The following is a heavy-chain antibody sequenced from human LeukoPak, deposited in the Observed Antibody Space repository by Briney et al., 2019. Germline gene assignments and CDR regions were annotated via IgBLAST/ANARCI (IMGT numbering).Heavy chain of an antibody. CDR3: ARRQEWSSAFDI. V-gene: IGHV5-51*01. CDR2: IYPGDSDT. D-gene: IGHD3-3*01. J-gene: IGHJ3*02. CDR1: GYSFTSYW. Sequence: GESLKISCKGSGYSFTSYWIAWVRPMPGEGLEWMGIIYPGDSDTRYSPSFQGQVTISADKSISTAYLQWSSLKASDTAMYYWARRQEWSSAFDIWGQGTMVTVSA.